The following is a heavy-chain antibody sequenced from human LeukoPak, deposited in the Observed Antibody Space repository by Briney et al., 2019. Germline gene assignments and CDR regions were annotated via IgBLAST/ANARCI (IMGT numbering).Heavy chain of an antibody. Sequence: PSETLSLTCTVSGGSISSFYWSWIRQPAGKGLEWIGRIYTSGSNYNPSLKSRVTMSVDTSKNQFSLKLNSVTAADTAVYYCASGPGGVGATTYSYYGMDVWGQGTTVTVSS. D-gene: IGHD1-26*01. CDR2: IYTSGS. CDR1: GGSISSFY. CDR3: ASGPGGVGATTYSYYGMDV. J-gene: IGHJ6*02. V-gene: IGHV4-4*07.